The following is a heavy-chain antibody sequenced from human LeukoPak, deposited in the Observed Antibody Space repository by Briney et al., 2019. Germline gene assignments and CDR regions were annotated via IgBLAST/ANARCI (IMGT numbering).Heavy chain of an antibody. CDR1: GFTFSSYE. V-gene: IGHV3-48*03. D-gene: IGHD2-15*01. CDR2: ISSSGSTI. J-gene: IGHJ4*02. CDR3: AGSIEFDY. Sequence: PGGSLRLSCAASGFTFSSYEMNWVRQAPGKGLEWVSYISSSGSTIYYAGSVKGRFTISRDNAKNSLYLQMNSLRAEDAAVYYRAGSIEFDYWGQGTLVTVSS.